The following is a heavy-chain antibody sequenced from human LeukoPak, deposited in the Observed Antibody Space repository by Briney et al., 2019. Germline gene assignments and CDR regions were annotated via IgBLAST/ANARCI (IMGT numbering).Heavy chain of an antibody. CDR2: INSDGSST. J-gene: IGHJ6*02. CDR1: GFTFSSYW. V-gene: IGHV3-74*01. CDR3: ARGGPRWGFGYGDYWYYYYYGMDV. Sequence: GGSLRLSCAASGFTFSSYWMHWVRQAPGKGLVWVSRINSDGSSTSYADSVKGRFTISRDNAKNTLYLQMNSLRAEDTAVYYCARGGPRWGFGYGDYWYYYYYGMDVWGQGTTVTVSS. D-gene: IGHD4-17*01.